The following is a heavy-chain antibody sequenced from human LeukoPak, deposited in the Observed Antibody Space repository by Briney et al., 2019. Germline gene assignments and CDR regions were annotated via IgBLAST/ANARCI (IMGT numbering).Heavy chain of an antibody. CDR3: ARGSRYCSSTSCYNADY. Sequence: ASVEVSCKASGYTFTSYDINWVRQATGEGLEWMGWMNPNSGNTGYAQKFQGRVTMTRNTSISTAYMEVSSLRSEDTAVYYCARGSRYCSSTSCYNADYWGQGTLVTVSS. D-gene: IGHD2-2*02. J-gene: IGHJ4*02. V-gene: IGHV1-8*01. CDR2: MNPNSGNT. CDR1: GYTFTSYD.